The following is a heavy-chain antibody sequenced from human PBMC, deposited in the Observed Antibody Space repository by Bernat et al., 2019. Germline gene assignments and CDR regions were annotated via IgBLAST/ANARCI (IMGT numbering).Heavy chain of an antibody. J-gene: IGHJ5*02. CDR2: IYYSGST. Sequence: QVQLQESGPGLVKPSETLSLTCTVSGGSISSYYWSWIRQPPGKGLEWIGYIYYSGSTNYNPSLKSRVTISVDTSKNQFSLKLSSVTAADTAVYYCARGVLLWFRELKVSQNWFDPWGQGTLVTVSS. V-gene: IGHV4-59*01. CDR3: ARGVLLWFRELKVSQNWFDP. CDR1: GGSISSYY. D-gene: IGHD3-10*01.